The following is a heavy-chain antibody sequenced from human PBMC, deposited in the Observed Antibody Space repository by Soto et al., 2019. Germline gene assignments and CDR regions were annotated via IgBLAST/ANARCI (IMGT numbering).Heavy chain of an antibody. J-gene: IGHJ4*02. CDR1: GYTFTNFG. Sequence: ASVKVSCKASGYTFTNFGISWVRQAPGQGLEWMGWISAYNGNTNYAQKFQGRVTMTTDTSTSTAYMEVRSLGFDDTAVYYWARGGTPIDYWGKGTLVTVSS. D-gene: IGHD3-16*01. CDR3: ARGGTPIDY. CDR2: ISAYNGNT. V-gene: IGHV1-18*01.